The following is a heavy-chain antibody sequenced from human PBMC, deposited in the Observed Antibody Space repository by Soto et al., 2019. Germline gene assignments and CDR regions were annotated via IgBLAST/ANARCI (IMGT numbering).Heavy chain of an antibody. D-gene: IGHD4-17*01. CDR1: GYTFTSYD. CDR2: MNPNSGNT. Sequence: ASVKVSCKASGYTFTSYDINWVRQATGQGLEWMGWMNPNSGNTGYAQKFQGRVTMTRNTSISTAYMELSSLRSGDTAVYYCASGVDDYGDYLSYYYYMDVWGKGTTVTVS. CDR3: ASGVDDYGDYLSYYYYMDV. V-gene: IGHV1-8*01. J-gene: IGHJ6*03.